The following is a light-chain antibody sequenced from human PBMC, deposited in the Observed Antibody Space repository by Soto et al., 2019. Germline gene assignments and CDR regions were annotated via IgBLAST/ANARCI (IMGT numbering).Light chain of an antibody. V-gene: IGLV2-14*01. CDR3: SSYTATTTFV. CDR1: NTDVGGYNY. J-gene: IGLJ1*01. CDR2: EVS. Sequence: QAVVTQPASVSGSPGQSITISCAGTNTDVGGYNYVSWYQQHPGKAPKLLISEVSNRPSGISSRFSGSKSGNTASLTISGLQAEDEADYYCSSYTATTTFVFGTGTQLTVL.